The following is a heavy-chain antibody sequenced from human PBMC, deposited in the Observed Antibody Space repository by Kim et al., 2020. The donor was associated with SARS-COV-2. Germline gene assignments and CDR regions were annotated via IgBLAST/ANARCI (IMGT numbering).Heavy chain of an antibody. CDR3: ARDGYSSGWAPPLRYYYYGMDV. V-gene: IGHV1-18*04. Sequence: ASVKVSCKASGYTFTSYGISWVRQAPGQGLEGMGWISAYNGNTNYAQKLQGRVTMTTDTSTSTAYMELRSLRSDDTAVYYCARDGYSSGWAPPLRYYYYGMDVWGQGTTVTVSS. CDR1: GYTFTSYG. D-gene: IGHD6-19*01. J-gene: IGHJ6*02. CDR2: ISAYNGNT.